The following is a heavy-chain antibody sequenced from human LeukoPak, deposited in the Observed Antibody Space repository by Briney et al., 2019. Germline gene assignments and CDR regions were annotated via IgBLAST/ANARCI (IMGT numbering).Heavy chain of an antibody. J-gene: IGHJ4*02. CDR3: ARDTHYGDYRYDY. CDR2: INPNSGGT. D-gene: IGHD4-17*01. CDR1: GYTFTINY. Sequence: ASVTVSFTAFGYTFTINYMHWVRQAHGQGIEWMGWINPNSGGTNYAQKFQGRVTMTRDTSNSTDYMELSRLRSDDTAVYYCARDTHYGDYRYDYWGQGTLVTVSS. V-gene: IGHV1-2*02.